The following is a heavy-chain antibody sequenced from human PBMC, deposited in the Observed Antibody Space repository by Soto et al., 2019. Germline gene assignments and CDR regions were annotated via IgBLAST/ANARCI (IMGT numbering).Heavy chain of an antibody. Sequence: SETLSLTCAVYGGSFSGYYWSWIRQPPGKGLEWIGEINHSGSTSYNPSLKSRVTISVDTSKNQFSLKLSSVTAADSAVYYCARGDGSVQQPFDYWGQGTLVTVSS. CDR1: GGSFSGYY. D-gene: IGHD6-13*01. CDR2: INHSGST. CDR3: ARGDGSVQQPFDY. J-gene: IGHJ4*02. V-gene: IGHV4-34*01.